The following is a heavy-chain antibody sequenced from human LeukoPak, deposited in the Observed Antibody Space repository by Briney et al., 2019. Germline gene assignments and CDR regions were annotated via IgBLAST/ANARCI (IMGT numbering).Heavy chain of an antibody. CDR1: GYTFTSYG. D-gene: IGHD5-18*01. V-gene: IGHV1-18*01. CDR2: ISAYNGNT. CDR3: ARDKLAMDPSAPPTHFDY. J-gene: IGHJ4*02. Sequence: GASVKVSCKASGYTFTSYGISWVRQAPGQGLEWMGWISAYNGNTNYAQKLQGRVTMTTDTSTSTAYMELRSLRSDDTAVYYCARDKLAMDPSAPPTHFDYWGQGTLVTVSS.